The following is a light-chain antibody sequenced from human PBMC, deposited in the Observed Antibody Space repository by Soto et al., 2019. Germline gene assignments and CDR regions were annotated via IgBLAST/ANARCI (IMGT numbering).Light chain of an antibody. J-gene: IGLJ1*01. Sequence: QSALTQPASVSGSPGQSITISCTGTSSDVGGYNYVSWYQQHPGKAPKLMIYDVSNRPSGVSNRFSGSKSGNTASLTISGLQAEDEADYYCSSYTSSSTLYVFGTGTKPHRP. CDR2: DVS. V-gene: IGLV2-14*01. CDR1: SSDVGGYNY. CDR3: SSYTSSSTLYV.